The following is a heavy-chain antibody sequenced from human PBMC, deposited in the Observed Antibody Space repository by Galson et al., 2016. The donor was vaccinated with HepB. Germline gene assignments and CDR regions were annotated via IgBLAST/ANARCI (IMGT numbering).Heavy chain of an antibody. V-gene: IGHV4-34*01. J-gene: IGHJ4*02. Sequence: SETLSLTCAVYGGSLSGYYWSWIRRPPGKGLEWIGEINHSGSTNYNPSLKSRVTISVDTSKNQFSLKLSSVTAADTAVYYCATSIASPYYFDYWGQGTLVTVSS. CDR2: INHSGST. CDR3: ATSIASPYYFDY. D-gene: IGHD6-6*01. CDR1: GGSLSGYY.